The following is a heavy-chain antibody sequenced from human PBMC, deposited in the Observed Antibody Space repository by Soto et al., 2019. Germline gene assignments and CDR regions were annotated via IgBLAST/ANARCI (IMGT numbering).Heavy chain of an antibody. CDR2: ISYDGSNK. Sequence: HPGGSLRLSCAASGFTFSSYAMHWVRQAPGKGLEWVAVISYDGSNKYYADSVKGRFTISRDNSKNTLYLQMNSLRAEDTAVYYCARERLFRDIEYYYYGMDVWGQGTTVTVSS. V-gene: IGHV3-30-3*01. CDR1: GFTFSSYA. CDR3: ARERLFRDIEYYYYGMDV. J-gene: IGHJ6*02. D-gene: IGHD5-12*01.